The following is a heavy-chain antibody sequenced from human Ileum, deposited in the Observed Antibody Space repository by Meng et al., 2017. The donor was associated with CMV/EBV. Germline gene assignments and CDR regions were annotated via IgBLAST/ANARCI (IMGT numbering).Heavy chain of an antibody. CDR1: GFTVSSNY. D-gene: IGHD1-26*01. CDR2: LYSSGST. Sequence: EVEFLESWGGLSPPGGPLILSCAAAGFTVSSNYMSWVRQAPGKGLEWVSVLYSSGSTYYADSVKGRFTISRDNSENTLYLQMNSLRAEDTAVYFCTRGGVSYYFDFWGQGTLVTVSS. V-gene: IGHV3-53*01. J-gene: IGHJ4*02. CDR3: TRGGVSYYFDF.